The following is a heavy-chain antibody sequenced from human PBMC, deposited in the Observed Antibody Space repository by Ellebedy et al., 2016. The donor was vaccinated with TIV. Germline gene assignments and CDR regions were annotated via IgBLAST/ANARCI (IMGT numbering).Heavy chain of an antibody. CDR1: GFTFNTYP. V-gene: IGHV3-30*04. Sequence: GESLKISCAASGFTFNTYPMHWVRQAPGKGLEWVAFISYDGSQKKYGDSVKGQFTISRDKSKNTLYLQMNTLRVEDTALYYCAREPQYSGTYSGYFDYWGQGTLVTVSS. D-gene: IGHD1-26*01. CDR3: AREPQYSGTYSGYFDY. J-gene: IGHJ4*02. CDR2: ISYDGSQK.